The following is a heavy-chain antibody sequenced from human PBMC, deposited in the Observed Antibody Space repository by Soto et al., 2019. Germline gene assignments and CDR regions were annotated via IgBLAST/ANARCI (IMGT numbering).Heavy chain of an antibody. CDR3: ARDVYSGSGDAFDL. CDR1: GYTFHIYG. Sequence: QVQLVQSGAEVKKPGASVKVSCKTSGYTFHIYGITWVRQAPGRGLEWMGWISTYTGKTDYAQSLQGRFTMTTDTSTGTAYLEVRSLRSDATAVYFCARDVYSGSGDAFDLWGPGTMVTVSS. J-gene: IGHJ3*01. D-gene: IGHD6-6*01. V-gene: IGHV1-18*01. CDR2: ISTYTGKT.